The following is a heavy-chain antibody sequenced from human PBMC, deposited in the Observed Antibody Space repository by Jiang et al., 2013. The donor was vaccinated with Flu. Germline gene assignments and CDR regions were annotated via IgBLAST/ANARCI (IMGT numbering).Heavy chain of an antibody. Sequence: VQLLESGGGLVKPGGSLRLSCAASGFSFSTYAMNWVRQAPGKGLEFVSSINPSTSHTYYAASVRGRFTISRDNAKNSLYLQMNSLRAEDTAVYSCARGHSGRYQRDDAYDIWGQGTMVTVSS. D-gene: IGHD1-26*01. CDR3: ARGHSGRYQRDDAYDI. V-gene: IGHV3-21*01. CDR1: GFSFSTYA. CDR2: INPSTSHT. J-gene: IGHJ3*02.